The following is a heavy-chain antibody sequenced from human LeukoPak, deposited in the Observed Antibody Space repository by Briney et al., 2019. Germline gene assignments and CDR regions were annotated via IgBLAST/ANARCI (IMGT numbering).Heavy chain of an antibody. V-gene: IGHV3-69-1*02. CDR1: GFTFGSFT. J-gene: IGHJ6*02. CDR3: ARNYGSGSYSGMDV. D-gene: IGHD3-10*01. Sequence: PGGSLRLSCAASGFTFGSFTMTWVRQAPGKGLEWVSSFGSLDFIYYADSVKGRFIISRDNAKTSLYLQMNSLRAEDTGVYYCARNYGSGSYSGMDVWGQGTTVTVSS. CDR2: FGSLDFI.